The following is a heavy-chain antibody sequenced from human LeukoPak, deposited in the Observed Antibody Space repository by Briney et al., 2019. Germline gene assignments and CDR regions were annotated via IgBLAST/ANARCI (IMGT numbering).Heavy chain of an antibody. V-gene: IGHV3-48*03. J-gene: IGHJ6*02. CDR3: ARDGFGELGYYYGMDV. CDR1: GFTFSSYE. CDR2: ISSSGSTI. D-gene: IGHD3-10*01. Sequence: PGGSLRLSCAASGFTFSSYEMNWVRQAPGKGLEWVSYISSSGSTIYYADSVKGRFTISRDNAKNSLYLQMNSLRAEDTAVYYCARDGFGELGYYYGMDVWGQGTTVTVSS.